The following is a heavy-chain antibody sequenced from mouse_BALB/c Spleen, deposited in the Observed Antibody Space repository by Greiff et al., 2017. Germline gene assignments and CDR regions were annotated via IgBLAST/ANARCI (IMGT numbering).Heavy chain of an antibody. CDR1: GYSITSDYA. J-gene: IGHJ2*01. CDR2: ISYSGST. CDR3: AREGYGELSFDY. Sequence: EVQLQESGPGLVKPSQSLSLTCTVTGYSITSDYAWNWIRQFPGNKLEWMGYISYSGSTSYNPSLKSRISITRDTSKNQFFLQLNSVTTEDTATYYCAREGYGELSFDYWGQGTTLTVSS. D-gene: IGHD2-2*01. V-gene: IGHV3-2*02.